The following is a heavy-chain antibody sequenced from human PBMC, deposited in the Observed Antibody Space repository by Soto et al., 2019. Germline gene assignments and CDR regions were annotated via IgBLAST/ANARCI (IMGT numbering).Heavy chain of an antibody. D-gene: IGHD5-18*01. Sequence: GGSLRLSCAASGFTFSSYAMHWVRQAPGKGLEWVAVISYDGSNKYYADSVKGRFTISRDNSKNTLYLQMNSLRAEDTAVYYCARDVGYGDNLFDYWGQGTLVTVSS. CDR2: ISYDGSNK. J-gene: IGHJ4*02. CDR3: ARDVGYGDNLFDY. CDR1: GFTFSSYA. V-gene: IGHV3-30-3*01.